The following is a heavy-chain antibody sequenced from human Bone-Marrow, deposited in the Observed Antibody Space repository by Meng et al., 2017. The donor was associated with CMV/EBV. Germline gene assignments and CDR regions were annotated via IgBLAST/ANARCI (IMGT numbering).Heavy chain of an antibody. CDR2: LRYDGSNK. J-gene: IGHJ4*02. CDR3: ATALPLGGVVGYYFEY. Sequence: GGSLRLSCAASGFIFSSYGMHWVRQAQGKGLDWVAFLRYDGSNKYYADSVKGRFTISRDNSKNTLYLQMNSLRPGDRAVYYGATALPLGGVVGYYFEYWGQGTLVTVSS. D-gene: IGHD2-15*01. V-gene: IGHV3-30*02. CDR1: GFIFSSYG.